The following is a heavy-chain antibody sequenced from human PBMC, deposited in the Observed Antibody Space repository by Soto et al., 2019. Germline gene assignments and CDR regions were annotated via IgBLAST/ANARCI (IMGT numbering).Heavy chain of an antibody. V-gene: IGHV3-23*01. J-gene: IGHJ6*03. CDR3: AKDLGIQLWSTLGRYYYMDV. CDR1: GFTFSSYA. CDR2: ISGSGGST. Sequence: GGSLRLSCAASGFTFSSYAMSWVRQAPGKGLEWVSAISGSGGSTYYADSVKGRFTISRDNSKNTLHLQMNSLRAEDTAVYYCAKDLGIQLWSTLGRYYYMDVWGKGTTVTVSS. D-gene: IGHD5-18*01.